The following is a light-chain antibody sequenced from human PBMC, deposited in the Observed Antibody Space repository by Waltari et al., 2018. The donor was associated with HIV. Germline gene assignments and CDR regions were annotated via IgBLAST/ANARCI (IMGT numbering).Light chain of an antibody. CDR1: NIGSKS. J-gene: IGLJ2*01. V-gene: IGLV3-21*03. Sequence: SYVLTQPPSVSVAPGKAATISCGGNNIGSKSVHWYQQTPVQAPLLVIYDDGDRPSGIPERFSGSNSGNTATLTIARVEAGDEAHYYCQVWDITSDRPVFGGGTKLTVL. CDR2: DDG. CDR3: QVWDITSDRPV.